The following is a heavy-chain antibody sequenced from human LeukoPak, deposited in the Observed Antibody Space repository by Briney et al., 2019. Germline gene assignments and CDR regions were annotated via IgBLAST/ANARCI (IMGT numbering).Heavy chain of an antibody. CDR2: IGAYNGNT. CDR3: ARAGYSRFVDDLDY. V-gene: IGHV1-18*01. D-gene: IGHD1-26*01. J-gene: IGHJ4*02. CDR1: GYIFTNYG. Sequence: VASVKVSCKASGYIFTNYGINWVRQAPGQGLEWMGWIGAYNGNTKYTQKLQDRVTMTTDTSTSTAYMELKTLRSDDTAVYFCARAGYSRFVDDLDYWGQGTLVTVSS.